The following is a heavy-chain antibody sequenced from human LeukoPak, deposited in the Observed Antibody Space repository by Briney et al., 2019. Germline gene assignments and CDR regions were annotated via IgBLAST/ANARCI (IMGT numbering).Heavy chain of an antibody. CDR2: ISYDGSNK. CDR1: GFTFSSYA. V-gene: IGHV3-30-3*01. CDR3: ARDRWVPTGPDVGYYYYYGMDV. D-gene: IGHD1-1*01. J-gene: IGHJ6*02. Sequence: GGSLRLSCAASGFTFSSYAMHWVRQAPGKGLEWVAVISYDGSNKYYADSVKGRFTISRDNSKNTLYLQMNSLRAEDTAVYYCARDRWVPTGPDVGYYYYYGMDVWGQGTTVTVSS.